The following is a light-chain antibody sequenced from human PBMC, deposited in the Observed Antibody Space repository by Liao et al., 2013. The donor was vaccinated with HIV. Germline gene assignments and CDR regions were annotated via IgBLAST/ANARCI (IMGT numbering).Light chain of an antibody. J-gene: IGLJ3*02. V-gene: IGLV3-25*03. CDR3: QSADSSGTYPDWV. CDR1: KLGDKF. CDR2: KDS. Sequence: SYDLTQPPSVSVSPGQTASITCSGDKLGDKFASWYQQKPGQAPVLVIYKDSERPSGIPERFSGSSSGTTVTLTISGVQAEDEADYYCQSADSSGTYPDWVFGGGTKLTVL.